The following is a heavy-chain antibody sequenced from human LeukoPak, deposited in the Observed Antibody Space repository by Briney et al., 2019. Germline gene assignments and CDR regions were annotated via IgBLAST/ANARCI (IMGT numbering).Heavy chain of an antibody. CDR2: ISYDGSNK. CDR3: VRGNDYGGPHY. CDR1: GFTFSSDA. Sequence: GGSLRLSCAASGFTFSSDARHRIRQAPGKEQELVAVISYDGSNKSYADPVKRRFTISRDNSKNTMYLQMNSLRAEDAAVYYCVRGNDYGGPHYWGQGTLVTVSA. V-gene: IGHV3-30-3*01. J-gene: IGHJ4*02. D-gene: IGHD4-23*01.